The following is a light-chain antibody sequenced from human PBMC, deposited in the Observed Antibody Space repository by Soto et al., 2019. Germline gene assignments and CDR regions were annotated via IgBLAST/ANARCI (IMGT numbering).Light chain of an antibody. CDR2: DAS. Sequence: EVVWIQSPATLSLSPGEGAKISGRASQSVGSYLAWYQHKPCQAPRLLISDASKRATGIPARFSGSGSETDFTLTISSLEPQDSAVYYGQQRSNWPPLTFGGGTKV. V-gene: IGKV3-11*01. CDR3: QQRSNWPPLT. J-gene: IGKJ4*01. CDR1: QSVGSY.